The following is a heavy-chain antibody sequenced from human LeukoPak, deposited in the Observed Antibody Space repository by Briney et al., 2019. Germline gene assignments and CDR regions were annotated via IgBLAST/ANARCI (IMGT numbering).Heavy chain of an antibody. V-gene: IGHV3-74*01. CDR1: GFTFSSYW. CDR3: TRDLMDYDVSTGLHHYYMDV. Sequence: GGSLRLSCAASGFTFSSYWMHWVRQDPRKGLVWVSRISGDGRNINYADSVRGRFTISRDNAKNTLYLQMNTLRVEDTAVYYCTRDLMDYDVSTGLHHYYMDVWGQGTTVTVSS. J-gene: IGHJ6*02. CDR2: ISGDGRNI. D-gene: IGHD3-9*01.